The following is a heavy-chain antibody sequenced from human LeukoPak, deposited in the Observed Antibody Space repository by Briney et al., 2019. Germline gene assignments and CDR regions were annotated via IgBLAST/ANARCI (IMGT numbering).Heavy chain of an antibody. CDR3: ARGYYDSSGYSLFDY. V-gene: IGHV4-39*07. J-gene: IGHJ4*02. Sequence: SETLSLTCTVSGGSISSSSYYWGWIRQPPGKGLEWIGSIYYSGSTYYNPSLKSRVTISVDTSKNQFSLKLSSVTAADTAVYYCARGYYDSSGYSLFDYWGQGTLVTVSS. CDR2: IYYSGST. D-gene: IGHD3-22*01. CDR1: GGSISSSSYY.